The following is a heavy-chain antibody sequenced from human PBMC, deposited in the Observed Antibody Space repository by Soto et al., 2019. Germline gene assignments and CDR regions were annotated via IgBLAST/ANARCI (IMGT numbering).Heavy chain of an antibody. CDR2: ISSSSSYI. V-gene: IGHV3-21*01. CDR3: ARDCFSYGQEDYYYYGMDV. D-gene: IGHD5-18*01. Sequence: PGGSLRLSCAASGFTFSSYGMHWVRQAPGKGLEWVSSISSSSSYIYYADSVKGRFTISRDNAKNSLYLQMNSLRAEDTAVYYCARDCFSYGQEDYYYYGMDVWGQGTTVTVSS. CDR1: GFTFSSYG. J-gene: IGHJ6*02.